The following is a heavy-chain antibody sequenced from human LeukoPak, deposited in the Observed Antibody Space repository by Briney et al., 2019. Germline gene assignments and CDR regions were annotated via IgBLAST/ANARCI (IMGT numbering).Heavy chain of an antibody. V-gene: IGHV3-9*01. Sequence: GGSLRLSCAASGFTFDDYAMHWVRQAPGKGLEWVSGISWNSGSIGYADSVKGRFTISRDNAKNSLYLQMNSLRAEDTALYYCATDIGPATTGVDYWGQGTLVTVSS. J-gene: IGHJ4*02. CDR2: ISWNSGSI. CDR1: GFTFDDYA. D-gene: IGHD7-27*01. CDR3: ATDIGPATTGVDY.